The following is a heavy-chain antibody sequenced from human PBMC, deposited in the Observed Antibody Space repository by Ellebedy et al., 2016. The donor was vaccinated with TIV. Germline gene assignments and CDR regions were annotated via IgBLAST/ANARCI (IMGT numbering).Heavy chain of an antibody. V-gene: IGHV3-33*01. J-gene: IGHJ4*02. Sequence: GESLKISXAASGFTFGSYGMHWVRQAPGKGLEWVALIWYDGSNEYYADSVKGRFTISRDNSKNTLYLQMNSLRAEDTAVYYCARHYGDYGKDHWGQGTLVTVSS. CDR2: IWYDGSNE. CDR3: ARHYGDYGKDH. D-gene: IGHD4-17*01. CDR1: GFTFGSYG.